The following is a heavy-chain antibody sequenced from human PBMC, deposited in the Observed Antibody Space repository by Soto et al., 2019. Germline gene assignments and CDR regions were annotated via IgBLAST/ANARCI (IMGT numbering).Heavy chain of an antibody. V-gene: IGHV4-39*01. CDR1: GGSISSSSYY. D-gene: IGHD5-12*01. J-gene: IGHJ6*03. Sequence: SETLSLTCTVSGGSISSSSYYWGWIRQPPGKGLEWIGNVYYGGSTYYNPSLKSRVTISVETSKSQFSLKLSSVTAADTAVYYCARRRGGYTYYYYMDVWGKGSTVTVSS. CDR3: ARRRGGYTYYYYMDV. CDR2: VYYGGST.